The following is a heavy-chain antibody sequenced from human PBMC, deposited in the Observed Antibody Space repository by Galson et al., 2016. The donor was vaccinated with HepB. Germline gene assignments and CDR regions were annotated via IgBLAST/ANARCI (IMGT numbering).Heavy chain of an antibody. D-gene: IGHD3-22*01. J-gene: IGHJ3*01. CDR1: GASVNSADYS. Sequence: TLSLTCAVSGASVNSADYSWNWIRQPPGKGLEWIGYIFYSGNPDYNPSLKRRVTVSVDRSKNQFSLRLSSVTAADTAVYYCARDRVHWARSADSSGEISAFDVWGQGTMVTVSS. CDR3: ARDRVHWARSADSSGEISAFDV. CDR2: IFYSGNP. V-gene: IGHV4-30-2*01.